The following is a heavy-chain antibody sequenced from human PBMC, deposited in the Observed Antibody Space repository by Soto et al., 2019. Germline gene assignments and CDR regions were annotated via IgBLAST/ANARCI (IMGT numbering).Heavy chain of an antibody. CDR2: INPNSGGT. CDR3: ARDHHGDYGRSEAFDI. J-gene: IGHJ3*02. D-gene: IGHD4-17*01. V-gene: IGHV1-2*04. CDR1: GYTFTGYY. Sequence: ASVKVSCKASGYTFTGYYMHWVRQAPGQGLEWMGWINPNSGGTNYAQKFQGWVTMTRDTSISTAYMELSRLRSDDTAVYYCARDHHGDYGRSEAFDIWGQGTMVTV.